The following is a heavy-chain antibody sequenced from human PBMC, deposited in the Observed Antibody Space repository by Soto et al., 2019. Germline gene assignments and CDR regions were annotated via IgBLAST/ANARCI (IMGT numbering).Heavy chain of an antibody. CDR2: IYYSGST. V-gene: IGHV4-59*08. CDR3: ARGPYSSSSGWFDP. D-gene: IGHD6-6*01. J-gene: IGHJ5*02. Sequence: SETLSLTCTVSGGSISSYYLSWIRQPPGKGLEWIGYIYYSGSTNYNPSLKSRVTISVDTSKNQFSLKLSSVTAADTAVYYCARGPYSSSSGWFDPWGQGTLVTVSS. CDR1: GGSISSYY.